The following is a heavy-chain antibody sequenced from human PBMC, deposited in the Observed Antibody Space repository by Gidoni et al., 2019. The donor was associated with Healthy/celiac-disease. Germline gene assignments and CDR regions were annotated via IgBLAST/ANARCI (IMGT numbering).Heavy chain of an antibody. CDR2: IYYSGST. D-gene: IGHD5-18*01. V-gene: IGHV4-39*01. J-gene: IGHJ6*02. CDR3: AAMGPDPRQYYYYGMDV. CDR1: GCSISSSSYY. Sequence: QLQLQESGPGLVKPSETLSLTCTVSGCSISSSSYYWGWIRQPPGKGLEWIGSIYYSGSTYYNPSLKSRVTISVDTSKNQFSLKLSSVTAADTAVYYCAAMGPDPRQYYYYGMDVWGQGTTVTVSS.